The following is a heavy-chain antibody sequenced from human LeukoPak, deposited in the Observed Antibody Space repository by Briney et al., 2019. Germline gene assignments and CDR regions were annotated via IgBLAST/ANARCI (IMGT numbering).Heavy chain of an antibody. CDR2: IRRNETVS. J-gene: IGHJ2*01. CDR3: ARVLRDYYDTSGYNYWYFDF. V-gene: IGHV3-11*01. D-gene: IGHD3-22*01. Sequence: GGSLRLSCAASGFSFSDYYMSWIRQPPGKGWEWISYIRRNETVSFYADSVKGRFTISRDNAKTSFYLEMHSLRAADTAVYYCARVLRDYYDTSGYNYWYFDFWGRGTLVTVSS. CDR1: GFSFSDYY.